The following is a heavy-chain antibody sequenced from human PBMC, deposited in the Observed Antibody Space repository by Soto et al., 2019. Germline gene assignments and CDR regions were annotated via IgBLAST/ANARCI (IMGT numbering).Heavy chain of an antibody. D-gene: IGHD1-26*01. V-gene: IGHV4-59*01. CDR1: GGSISDYY. J-gene: IGHJ4*02. CDR2: IYFNSEST. CDR3: ARKSGSYHSGIDY. Sequence: QVQLQETGPGLVKPSETLSLTCTVSGGSISDYYWSWLRQPPGKGLEWIGFIYFNSESTNYNPSLKGRVTISLDTSKSQFSLRLRSVTAADTAVYYCARKSGSYHSGIDYWGQGALVTVSS.